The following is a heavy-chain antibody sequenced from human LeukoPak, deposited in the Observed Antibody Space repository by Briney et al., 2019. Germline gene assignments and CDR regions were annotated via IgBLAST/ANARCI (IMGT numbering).Heavy chain of an antibody. V-gene: IGHV1-69*13. J-gene: IGHJ4*02. Sequence: GASVKVSCKASGGPFSSYAISWVRQAPGQGLEWMGGIIPIFGTANYAQKFQGRVTITADESTSTAYMELSSLRSEDTAVYYCARGYRYDFWSGYYLPNYWGRGTLVTVSS. CDR3: ARGYRYDFWSGYYLPNY. CDR2: IIPIFGTA. D-gene: IGHD3-3*01. CDR1: GGPFSSYA.